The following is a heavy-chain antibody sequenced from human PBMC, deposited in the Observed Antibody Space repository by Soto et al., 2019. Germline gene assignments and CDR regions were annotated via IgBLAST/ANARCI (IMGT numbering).Heavy chain of an antibody. CDR3: ARGGHVVVVTAALDY. J-gene: IGHJ4*02. CDR2: VNPSGGHT. CDR1: GDTFTEYY. Sequence: QMQLMQSGAEVKKPGASVKVSCKASGDTFTEYYIHWVRQAPGQGLEWMGTVNPSGGHTTYAQHLLGRVTMTRDTATSTLYMELTSLTYEDTDVYYCARGGHVVVVTAALDYWGQGTLVTVSS. D-gene: IGHD2-21*02. V-gene: IGHV1-46*04.